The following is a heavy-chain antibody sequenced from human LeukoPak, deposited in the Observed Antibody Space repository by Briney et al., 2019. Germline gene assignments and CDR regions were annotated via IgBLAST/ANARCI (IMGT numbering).Heavy chain of an antibody. CDR3: ARDVNLRQLVD. CDR2: IQYDGANE. CDR1: GFSFSSYG. J-gene: IGHJ4*02. Sequence: GGSLRLSCAASGFSFSSYGMHWVRQAPGKGLQWVAHIQYDGANEHYADSVKGRFTISRDNSMGTLFLQMNSPRSDDTAVYFCARDVNLRQLVDWGQGTLVIVSS. V-gene: IGHV3-30*19. D-gene: IGHD6-6*01.